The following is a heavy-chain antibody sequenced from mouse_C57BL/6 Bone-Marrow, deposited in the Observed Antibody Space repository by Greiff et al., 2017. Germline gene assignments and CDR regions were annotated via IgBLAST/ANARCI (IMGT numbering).Heavy chain of an antibody. V-gene: IGHV5-4*01. CDR3: ARDRGGYGLY. J-gene: IGHJ3*01. CDR1: GFTFSSYA. Sequence: EVNVVESGGGLVKPGGSLKLSCAASGFTFSSYAMSWVRQTPEKRLAWVATISDGGSYTYYPDNVKGRFTISRDNAKNNLYLQMSHLKSEDTAMYYCARDRGGYGLYWGQGTLVTVSA. CDR2: ISDGGSYT. D-gene: IGHD2-2*01.